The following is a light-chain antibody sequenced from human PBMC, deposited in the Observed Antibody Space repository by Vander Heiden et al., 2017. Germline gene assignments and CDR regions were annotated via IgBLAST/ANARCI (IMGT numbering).Light chain of an antibody. Sequence: DIQMTQAPSSLSASIGDRIPITCRASQDIDIWLAWYQQKPGQAPKLLIYAASTPESGVPSRFSGSGSGTVFTLTISSLQPDDSATYFCQQNDRYSPTFGQGTKVEI. CDR3: QQNDRYSPT. J-gene: IGKJ1*01. CDR1: QDIDIW. V-gene: IGKV1-5*03. CDR2: AAS.